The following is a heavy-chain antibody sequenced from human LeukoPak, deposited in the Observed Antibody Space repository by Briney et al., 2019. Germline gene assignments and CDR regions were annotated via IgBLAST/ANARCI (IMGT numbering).Heavy chain of an antibody. J-gene: IGHJ4*02. CDR3: ARDSSGWYYFDY. CDR2: ISDSSSTI. D-gene: IGHD6-19*01. CDR1: GFTFSSYS. V-gene: IGHV3-48*02. Sequence: GGSLRLSCAASGFTFSSYSMNWVRQAPGKGLEWVSYISDSSSTIYYADSAKGRFTISRDNAKNSLYLQMNSLRDEDTAVYYCARDSSGWYYFDYWGQGTLVTVSS.